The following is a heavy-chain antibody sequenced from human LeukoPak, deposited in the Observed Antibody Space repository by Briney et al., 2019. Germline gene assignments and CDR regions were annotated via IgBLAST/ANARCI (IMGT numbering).Heavy chain of an antibody. Sequence: GGSLRLSCAVSGFTFSSYGMHWVRQAPGKGLEWMAIISYDGTSKYYADSVKGRFTISRDNSKNTLYLQMNSLRAEDTAVYYCAKDLNYDFWSGLGNWGQGTLVTVSS. D-gene: IGHD3-3*01. CDR2: ISYDGTSK. V-gene: IGHV3-30*18. CDR3: AKDLNYDFWSGLGN. CDR1: GFTFSSYG. J-gene: IGHJ4*02.